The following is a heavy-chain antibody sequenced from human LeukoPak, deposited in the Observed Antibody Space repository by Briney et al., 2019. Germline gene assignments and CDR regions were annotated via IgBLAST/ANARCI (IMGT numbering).Heavy chain of an antibody. CDR3: ARDQGLGIDY. CDR1: GLTFRSHW. CDR2: INSDGSST. J-gene: IGHJ4*02. V-gene: IGHV3-74*01. Sequence: PGGSLRLSCAASGLTFRSHWTHWVRQAPGKGLVWVSRINSDGSSTSYADSVKGRFTISRHNAKNTLYLQMNSLRAENTAVYYCARDQGLGIDYWGQGTLVTVSS. D-gene: IGHD7-27*01.